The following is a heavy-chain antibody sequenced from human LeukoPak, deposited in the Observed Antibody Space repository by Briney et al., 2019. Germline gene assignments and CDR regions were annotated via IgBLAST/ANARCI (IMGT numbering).Heavy chain of an antibody. CDR3: ARGIGGSSWYYYFDY. J-gene: IGHJ4*02. V-gene: IGHV1-69*05. CDR2: IIPIFGTA. Sequence: PVKVSCKASGGTFSSYAISWVRQAPGQGLEWMGRIIPIFGTANYAQKFQGRVTITTDESTSTAYMELSSLRSEDTAVYYCARGIGGSSWYYYFDYWGQGTLVTVSS. D-gene: IGHD6-13*01. CDR1: GGTFSSYA.